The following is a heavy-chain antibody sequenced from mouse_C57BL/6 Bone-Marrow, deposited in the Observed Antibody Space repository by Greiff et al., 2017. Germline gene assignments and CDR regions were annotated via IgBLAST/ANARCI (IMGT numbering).Heavy chain of an antibody. CDR2: INPNNGGT. D-gene: IGHD1-3*01. CDR3: AKPGLIKGWFVY. Sequence: VQLQQSGPELVKPGASVKISCKASGYTFTDYYMNWVKQSHGKSLEWIGDINPNNGGTSYNQKFKGKATLTVDKSSSTAYMGLRSLTSEDSAVYYWAKPGLIKGWFVYGGQGTLSLSLQ. J-gene: IGHJ3*01. V-gene: IGHV1-26*01. CDR1: GYTFTDYY.